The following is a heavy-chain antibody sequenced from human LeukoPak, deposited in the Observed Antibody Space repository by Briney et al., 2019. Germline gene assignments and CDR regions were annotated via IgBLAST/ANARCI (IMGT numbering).Heavy chain of an antibody. CDR1: GVSMSPYP. D-gene: IGHD1-1*01. CDR3: ARARMESVGYYYYMDV. Sequence: GGSLRLSCEASGVSMSPYPMHWVRQAPGKGLAWVAVISSDGSHKYYADSVKGRFTISRDNSKNTLNLQIHSLRPEDTAVYYCARARMESVGYYYYMDVWGKGTTVTVSS. CDR2: ISSDGSHK. V-gene: IGHV3-30*01. J-gene: IGHJ6*03.